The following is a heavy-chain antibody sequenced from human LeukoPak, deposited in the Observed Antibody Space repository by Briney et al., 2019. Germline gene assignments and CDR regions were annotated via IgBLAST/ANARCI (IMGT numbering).Heavy chain of an antibody. V-gene: IGHV1-8*03. J-gene: IGHJ4*02. Sequence: ASVKVSCRASGYTFTSYDINWVRQATGQGLEWMGWMNPNSGNTGYAQKFQGRVTITRDTSISTAYMELSSLRSEDTAVYYCARVTVPAALPTDWGQGTLVTVSS. CDR2: MNPNSGNT. D-gene: IGHD2-2*02. CDR1: GYTFTSYD. CDR3: ARVTVPAALPTD.